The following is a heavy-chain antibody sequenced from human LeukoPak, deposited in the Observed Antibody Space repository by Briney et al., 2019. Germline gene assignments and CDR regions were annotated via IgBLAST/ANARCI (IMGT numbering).Heavy chain of an antibody. CDR3: ARVRLGAKNWFDP. J-gene: IGHJ5*02. V-gene: IGHV3-7*01. Sequence: SGGSLRLSCAASRFTFSSYWMSWVRQAPEKGLEWVANIKQDGSEKYYVDSVKGRFTISRDNAKNSLYLQMNSLRAEDTAVYYCARVRLGAKNWFDPWGQGTLVTVSS. D-gene: IGHD1-26*01. CDR1: RFTFSSYW. CDR2: IKQDGSEK.